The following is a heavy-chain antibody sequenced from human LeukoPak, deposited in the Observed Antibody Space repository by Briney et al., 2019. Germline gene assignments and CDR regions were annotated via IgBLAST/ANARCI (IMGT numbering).Heavy chain of an antibody. CDR2: MNPTCGNT. V-gene: IGHV1-8*02. D-gene: IGHD2-15*01. Sequence: ASVTLSCTASGYIFSNYDLNWVRQAPGQGLEWMGRMNPTCGNTGYAQKFQRRVIMNRDTSTSTAYMDLRSLRSEDTAVCYCMFGGYNYNYYMDVWVRGTTVTVSS. J-gene: IGHJ6*03. CDR3: MFGGYNYNYYMDV. CDR1: GYIFSNYD.